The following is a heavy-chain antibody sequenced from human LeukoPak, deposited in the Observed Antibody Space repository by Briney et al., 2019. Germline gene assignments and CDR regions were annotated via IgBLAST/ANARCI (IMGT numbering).Heavy chain of an antibody. CDR1: GGSFSGYY. D-gene: IGHD2-21*02. CDR3: ARGTAYCGGDCYVGAFDI. J-gene: IGHJ3*02. CDR2: INHSGST. Sequence: SETLSLTCAVYGGSFSGYYWSWIRQPPGKGLEWIGEINHSGSTNYNPSLKSRVTISVDTSKNQFSLKLSSVTAADTAVYYRARGTAYCGGDCYVGAFDIWGQGTMVTVSS. V-gene: IGHV4-34*01.